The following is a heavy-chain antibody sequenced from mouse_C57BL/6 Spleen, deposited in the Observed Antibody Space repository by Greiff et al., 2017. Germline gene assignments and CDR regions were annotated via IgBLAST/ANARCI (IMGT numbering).Heavy chain of an antibody. J-gene: IGHJ4*01. V-gene: IGHV1-52*01. Sequence: QVQLQQSGAELVRPGSSVKLSCKASGYTFTSYWMHWVKQRPIQGLEWIGNIDPSDSETHYNQKFKDKATLTVDKSSSTAYMQLSSLTSEDSAVYYCARRGGPFYYAMDYWGQGTSVTVSS. CDR3: ARRGGPFYYAMDY. CDR2: IDPSDSET. CDR1: GYTFTSYW.